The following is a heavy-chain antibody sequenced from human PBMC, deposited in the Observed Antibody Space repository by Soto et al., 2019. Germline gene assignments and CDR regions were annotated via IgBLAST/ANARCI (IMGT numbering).Heavy chain of an antibody. Sequence: SETLSLTCTVSGAALSSGGYFYTWVRQPPGKGLEWLGYIYNIGSTNYNPSLKGRATMSVDTSKNQFSLTLRSVTAADTAVYFCSGGDSWHLVDYWGQGTLVTVSS. D-gene: IGHD6-6*01. V-gene: IGHV4-61*08. J-gene: IGHJ4*01. CDR3: SGGDSWHLVDY. CDR1: GAALSSGGYF. CDR2: IYNIGST.